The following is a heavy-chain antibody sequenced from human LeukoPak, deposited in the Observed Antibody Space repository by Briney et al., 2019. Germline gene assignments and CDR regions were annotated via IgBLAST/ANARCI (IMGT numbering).Heavy chain of an antibody. V-gene: IGHV1-69*13. CDR1: GGTFSSYA. CDR2: IIPIFGTA. D-gene: IGHD2-21*02. CDR3: ARTTAGDYYYYYMDV. J-gene: IGHJ6*03. Sequence: ASVKVSCKASGGTFSSYAISWVRQAPGQGLEWMGGIIPIFGTANYAQKFQGRVTITAGESTSTAYMELSSLRSEDTAVCYCARTTAGDYYYYYMDVWGKGTTVTVSS.